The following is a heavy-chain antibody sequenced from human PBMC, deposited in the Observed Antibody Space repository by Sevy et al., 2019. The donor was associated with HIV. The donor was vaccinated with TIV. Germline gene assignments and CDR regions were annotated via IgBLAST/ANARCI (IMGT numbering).Heavy chain of an antibody. CDR3: AKGDTSTRYYYYGMDV. J-gene: IGHJ6*02. Sequence: GGSLRLSCAASGFTFSNFGMSWVRQAPGKGLEWVSTISGSGGTTYYADSVKGRFTISRDNSKKTLYLQMNSLRAEDTALYYCAKGDTSTRYYYYGMDVWGQRTAVTASS. D-gene: IGHD2-2*01. CDR1: GFTFSNFG. CDR2: ISGSGGTT. V-gene: IGHV3-23*01.